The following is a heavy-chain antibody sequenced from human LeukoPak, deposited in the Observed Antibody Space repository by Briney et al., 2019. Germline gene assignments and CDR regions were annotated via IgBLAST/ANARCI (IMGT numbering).Heavy chain of an antibody. J-gene: IGHJ4*02. CDR1: GYVFTGHY. CDR2: INPNSGGT. Sequence: ASVKVSCKASGYVFTGHYMYWVRQAPGQGLEWMGWINPNSGGTNYAHKFQGRVTMTRYTSINTAYMELSSLRADDTAVYYCARVTRIAIFGTVNNYFDYWGQGTLVTVSS. V-gene: IGHV1-2*02. D-gene: IGHD3-3*01. CDR3: ARVTRIAIFGTVNNYFDY.